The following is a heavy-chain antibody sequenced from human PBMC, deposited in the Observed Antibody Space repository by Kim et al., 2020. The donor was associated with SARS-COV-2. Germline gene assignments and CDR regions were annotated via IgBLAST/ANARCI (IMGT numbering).Heavy chain of an antibody. CDR1: GYTFTSYY. V-gene: IGHV1-46*01. J-gene: IGHJ6*02. Sequence: ASVKVSCKASGYTFTSYYMHWVRQAPGQGLEWMGIINPSGGSTSYAQKFQGRVTMTRDTSTSTVYMELSSLRSEDTAVYYCARQEEQLELLGAYYYYGMDVWGQGTTVTVSS. CDR2: INPSGGST. D-gene: IGHD1-7*01. CDR3: ARQEEQLELLGAYYYYGMDV.